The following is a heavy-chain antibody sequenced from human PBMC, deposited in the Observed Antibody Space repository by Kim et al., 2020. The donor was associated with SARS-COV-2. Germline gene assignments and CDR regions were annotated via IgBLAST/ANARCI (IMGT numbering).Heavy chain of an antibody. J-gene: IGHJ4*02. CDR2: IDWDDDK. D-gene: IGHD2-2*01. CDR3: ARIRCYCRGISCQASYFDY. Sequence: SGPTLVNPTQTLTLTCTFSGFSLSSSGMCVSWIRQPPGKALEWLARIDWDDDKYYSTSLKTRLTISKDTSKNQVVLTMTNMDPVDTATYYCARIRCYCRGISCQASYFDYWGQGTLFTVSS. V-gene: IGHV2-70*11. CDR1: GFSLSSSGMC.